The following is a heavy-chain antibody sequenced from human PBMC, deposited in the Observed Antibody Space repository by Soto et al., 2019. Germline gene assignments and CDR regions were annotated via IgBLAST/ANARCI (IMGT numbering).Heavy chain of an antibody. CDR2: ISXXNXXT. CDR1: GYTFTSYG. CDR3: ARVTYYDSSGYYRAFDY. J-gene: IGHJ4*02. V-gene: IGHV1-18*04. D-gene: IGHD3-22*01. Sequence: GYASGKASGYTFTSYGISWLRQAPGQGIQWMGXISXXNXXTXXXXXLXXXVTMNTDTSTSTAYMELRSLRSDDTAVYYCARVTYYDSSGYYRAFDYWGQGSLVTVSS.